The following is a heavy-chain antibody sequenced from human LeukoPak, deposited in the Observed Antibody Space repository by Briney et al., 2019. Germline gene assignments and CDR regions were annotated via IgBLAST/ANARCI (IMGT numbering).Heavy chain of an antibody. CDR3: ARIVVVPGAGDY. CDR2: IYHSGST. J-gene: IGHJ4*02. V-gene: IGHV4-38-2*02. CDR1: GYSISSGYY. D-gene: IGHD2-2*01. Sequence: SSETLSLTCTVSGYSISSGYYWGWIRQPPGKGLEWIGSIYHSGSTYYNPSLKSRVTISVDTSKNQFSLKLSSVTAADTAVYYCARIVVVPGAGDYWGQGTLVTVSS.